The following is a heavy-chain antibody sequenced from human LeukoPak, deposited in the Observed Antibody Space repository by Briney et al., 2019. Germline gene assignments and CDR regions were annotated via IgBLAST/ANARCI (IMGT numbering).Heavy chain of an antibody. V-gene: IGHV4-38-2*02. CDR3: ARRTTYVGWLPSESPSCFDY. CDR2: IYHSGST. CDR1: GYSISSGHY. D-gene: IGHD5-12*01. J-gene: IGHJ4*02. Sequence: SETLSLTCTVSGYSISSGHYWGWIRQPPGKGLEWIGSIYHSGSTYYNPSLKSRVTISVDTSKNQFSLKLTSVTAADTAVFYCARRTTYVGWLPSESPSCFDYWGQGTLVTVSS.